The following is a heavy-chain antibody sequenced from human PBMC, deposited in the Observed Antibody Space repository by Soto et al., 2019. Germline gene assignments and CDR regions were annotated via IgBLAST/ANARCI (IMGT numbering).Heavy chain of an antibody. CDR1: EGDILGHC. V-gene: IGHV4-59*11. Sequence: HSSNVAEGDILGHCCSCMRQPPEKGLEWIGYIYYRASTNYNPSLKSRVTISVDTSKNQFSLKLSSVTAADTAVYYFARGGWDRSSQHGFGFWGQGTLVSVSS. CDR2: IYYRAST. D-gene: IGHD6-6*01. CDR3: ARGGWDRSSQHGFGF. J-gene: IGHJ4*02.